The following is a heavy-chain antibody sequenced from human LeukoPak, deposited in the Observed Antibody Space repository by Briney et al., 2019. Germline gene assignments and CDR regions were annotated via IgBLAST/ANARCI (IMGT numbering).Heavy chain of an antibody. Sequence: SETLSLTCIVSGGSINSYWSWIRQPAGKGLEWIGRISGSGTITYNPALQSRLTISIDTSKNQFSLKLMSVTAADTAVYYCARDSGTTGEVKFGPWGQGILVTVSS. V-gene: IGHV4-4*07. D-gene: IGHD3-10*01. CDR1: GGSINSY. CDR3: ARDSGTTGEVKFGP. J-gene: IGHJ5*02. CDR2: ISGSGTI.